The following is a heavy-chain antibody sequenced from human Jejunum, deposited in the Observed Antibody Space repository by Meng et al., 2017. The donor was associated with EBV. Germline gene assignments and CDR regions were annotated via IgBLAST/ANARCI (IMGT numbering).Heavy chain of an antibody. V-gene: IGHV1-2*06. J-gene: IGHJ2*01. CDR2: INPNSGGA. D-gene: IGHD3-16*01. CDR3: AREGLVGDLRYFDL. Sequence: VRWAHSGAVVKKPGASVKVSSTSSASTFAVYYMHWVRQAPGQGLEWMGRINPNSGGANYAQKFQGRVTMTRDTSISTAYMELSRLRSDDTAVYYCAREGLVGDLRYFDLWGRGTLVTVSS. CDR1: ASTFAVYY.